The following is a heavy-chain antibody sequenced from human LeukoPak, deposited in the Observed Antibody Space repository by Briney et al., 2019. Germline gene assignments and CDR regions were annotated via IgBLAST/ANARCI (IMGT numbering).Heavy chain of an antibody. CDR2: IYHSGST. CDR1: GYSISSGYY. CDR3: ARQGGAYYYDSSGCCDY. Sequence: SETLSLTCAVSGYSISSGYYWGWIRQPPGKGLEWIGSIYHSGSTYYNPSLKSRVTISVDTSKNQFSLKLSSVTAADTAVYYCARQGGAYYYDSSGCCDYWGQGTLVTVSS. J-gene: IGHJ4*02. V-gene: IGHV4-38-2*01. D-gene: IGHD3-22*01.